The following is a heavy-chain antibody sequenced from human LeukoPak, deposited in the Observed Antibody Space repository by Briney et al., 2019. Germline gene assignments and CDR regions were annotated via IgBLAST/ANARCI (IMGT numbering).Heavy chain of an antibody. D-gene: IGHD3-10*01. V-gene: IGHV4-39*01. CDR1: GGSISSYY. CDR3: ASIPSGYYGSGSSSTNDY. J-gene: IGHJ4*02. CDR2: IYYSGST. Sequence: PSETLSLTCTVSGGSISSYYWGWIRQPPGKGLEWIGSIYYSGSTYYNPSLKSRVTISVDTSKNQFSLKLSSVTAADTAVYYCASIPSGYYGSGSSSTNDYWGQGTLVTVSS.